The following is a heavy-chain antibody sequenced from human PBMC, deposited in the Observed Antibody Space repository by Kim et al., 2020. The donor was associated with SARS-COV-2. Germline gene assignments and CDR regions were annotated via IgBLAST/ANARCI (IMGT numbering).Heavy chain of an antibody. CDR2: INPSGGST. V-gene: IGHV1-46*01. Sequence: ASVKVSCKASGYTFTSYYMHWVRQAPGQGLEWMGIINPSGGSTSYAQKFQGRVTMTRDTSTSTVYMELSSLRSEDTAVYYCAREFVEQLVPRYTFDYWGQGTLVTVSS. CDR3: AREFVEQLVPRYTFDY. J-gene: IGHJ4*02. D-gene: IGHD6-13*01. CDR1: GYTFTSYY.